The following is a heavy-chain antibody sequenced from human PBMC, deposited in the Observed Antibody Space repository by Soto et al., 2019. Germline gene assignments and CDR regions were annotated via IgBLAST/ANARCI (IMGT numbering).Heavy chain of an antibody. Sequence: SVKVSCKASGGTFSSYAISWVRQAPGQGLEWMGGIIPIFGTANYAQKFQGRVTITADKSTSTASMELSRLSPEDPAVYYCASPRGGSGWYNYWGQGTLVTVSS. D-gene: IGHD6-19*01. CDR1: GGTFSSYA. CDR3: ASPRGGSGWYNY. CDR2: IIPIFGTA. J-gene: IGHJ4*02. V-gene: IGHV1-69*06.